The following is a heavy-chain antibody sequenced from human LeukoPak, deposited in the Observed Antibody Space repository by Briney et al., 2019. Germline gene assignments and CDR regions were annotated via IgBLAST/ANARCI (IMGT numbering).Heavy chain of an antibody. J-gene: IGHJ4*02. Sequence: SVKVSCKASGGTFSSYAISWVRQAPGQGLEWMGRIIPIFGTANYAQKFQGRVTITTDESTSTAYMELSSLRSEDTAVYYCARAGVRVYSTSYYFDYWGQGTLVTVSS. D-gene: IGHD6-13*01. V-gene: IGHV1-69*05. CDR2: IIPIFGTA. CDR3: ARAGVRVYSTSYYFDY. CDR1: GGTFSSYA.